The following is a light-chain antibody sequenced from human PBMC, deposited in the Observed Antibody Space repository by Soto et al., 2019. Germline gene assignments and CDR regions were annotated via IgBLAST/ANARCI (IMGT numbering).Light chain of an antibody. Sequence: DIHLTQSPSTLSASVGDRVTITCRASQSVSIWLAWYRQKPGKAPEVLIYKASTLKSGVPSRFSGSASGTDFTLTISSLQPEDFATYYCLKDYNYPRTCGQGTKGDIK. CDR3: LKDYNYPRT. V-gene: IGKV1-5*03. CDR2: KAS. CDR1: QSVSIW. J-gene: IGKJ1*01.